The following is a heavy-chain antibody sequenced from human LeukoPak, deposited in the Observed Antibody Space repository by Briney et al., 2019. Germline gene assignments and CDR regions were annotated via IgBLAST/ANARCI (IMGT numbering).Heavy chain of an antibody. V-gene: IGHV3-21*01. Sequence: KAGGSLRLSCAASGFTFRTYSMNWVRQAPGKGLEWVSTISCHSIYIYYADSVKGRFTISRDNSKNTLYLQMNSLRAEDTAVYYCARDEDAKGYFDYWGQGTLVTVSS. CDR3: ARDEDAKGYFDY. J-gene: IGHJ4*02. CDR2: ISCHSIYI. D-gene: IGHD2-15*01. CDR1: GFTFRTYS.